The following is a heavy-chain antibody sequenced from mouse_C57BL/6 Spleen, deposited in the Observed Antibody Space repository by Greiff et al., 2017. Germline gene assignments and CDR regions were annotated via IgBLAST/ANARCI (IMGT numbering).Heavy chain of an antibody. CDR3: AETAQALYAIDY. Sequence: QVQLQQSGAELARPGASVKLSCTASGYTFTSYGISWVKQRTGQGLEWIGEIYPRSGNTYYNEKFKGKATLTADKSSSTAYMELRSLTSEDAAVYFCAETAQALYAIDYWGQGATLTVSS. V-gene: IGHV1-81*01. D-gene: IGHD3-2*02. CDR1: GYTFTSYG. J-gene: IGHJ2*01. CDR2: IYPRSGNT.